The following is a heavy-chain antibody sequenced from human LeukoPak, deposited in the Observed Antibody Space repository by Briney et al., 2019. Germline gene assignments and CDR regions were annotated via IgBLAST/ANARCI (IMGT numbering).Heavy chain of an antibody. Sequence: ASVKVSCKASGYTLTYRYLHWVRQAPGQALEWMGWITPFNGNTNYAQKFQDRVTITRDRSMSTAYMELSSLRSEDTAMYYCAEGDVDTAMVRWGQGPLVTVSS. D-gene: IGHD5-18*01. J-gene: IGHJ4*02. CDR3: AEGDVDTAMVR. V-gene: IGHV1-45*02. CDR1: GYTLTYRY. CDR2: ITPFNGNT.